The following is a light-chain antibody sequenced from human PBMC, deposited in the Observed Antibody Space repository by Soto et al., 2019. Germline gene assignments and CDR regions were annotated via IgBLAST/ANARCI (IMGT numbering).Light chain of an antibody. Sequence: QSVLTQPPSASGSPGQSVTISCTGTSSDVGGYNYVSWYQQHPGKAPKLMIYEVSKRPSGVPDRFSGSKSGNTASLTVSGLQAEYEADYYCSSYAGSNNFVFGGGTKLTVL. CDR2: EVS. V-gene: IGLV2-8*01. J-gene: IGLJ2*01. CDR3: SSYAGSNNFV. CDR1: SSDVGGYNY.